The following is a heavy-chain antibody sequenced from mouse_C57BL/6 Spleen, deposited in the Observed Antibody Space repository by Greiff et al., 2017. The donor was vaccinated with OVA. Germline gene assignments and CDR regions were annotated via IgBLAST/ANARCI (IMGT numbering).Heavy chain of an antibody. CDR3: TREEYYGSSYFDY. D-gene: IGHD1-1*01. Sequence: EVQLVESGEGLVKPGGSLKLSCAASGFTFSSYAMSWVRQPPEKRLAWVAYISSGGDYIYYAATVTGRFTISRDTARNTRYLQMSSLKSEDTAMDYCTREEYYGSSYFDYWGQGTTLAVSS. CDR1: GFTFSSYA. V-gene: IGHV5-9-1*02. J-gene: IGHJ2*01. CDR2: ISSGGDYI.